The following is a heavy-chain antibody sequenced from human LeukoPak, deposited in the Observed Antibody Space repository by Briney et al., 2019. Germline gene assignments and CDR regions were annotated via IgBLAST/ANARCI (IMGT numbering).Heavy chain of an antibody. J-gene: IGHJ3*02. D-gene: IGHD3-22*01. CDR2: ISAYNGST. CDR3: ARIPNHKYYYDSSGYYHSVREAFDI. Sequence: ASVTVSCKASGYTFTSYGISWVRQAPGQGLEWMGWISAYNGSTNYAQKLQGRVTMTTDTSTSTAYMELRSLRSDDTAVYYCARIPNHKYYYDSSGYYHSVREAFDIWGQGTMVTVSS. V-gene: IGHV1-18*01. CDR1: GYTFTSYG.